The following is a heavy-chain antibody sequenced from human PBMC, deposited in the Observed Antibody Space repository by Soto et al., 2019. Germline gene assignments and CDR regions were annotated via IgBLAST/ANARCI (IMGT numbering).Heavy chain of an antibody. V-gene: IGHV4-39*01. CDR2: IYYSGST. D-gene: IGHD3-3*01. CDR1: GGSISSSSYY. CDR3: ARRDYDFWSGYMHPFDP. J-gene: IGHJ5*02. Sequence: PSETQSLTSTVSGGSISSSSYYWGWIRQPPGKGLEWIGSIYYSGSTYYNPSLKSRVTISVDTSKNQFSLKLSSVTAADTAVYYCARRDYDFWSGYMHPFDPWGQGTLVTVSS.